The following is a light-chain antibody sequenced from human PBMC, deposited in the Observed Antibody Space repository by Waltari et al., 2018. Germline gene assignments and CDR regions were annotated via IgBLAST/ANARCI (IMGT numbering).Light chain of an antibody. CDR2: RVS. V-gene: IGKV2-29*02. CDR3: MQALQTPYS. CDR1: QSLLNSNGNTY. Sequence: DIVMTQTPLSLPVTPGEPASISCRSSQSLLNSNGNTYLYWYLQKPGQPPRLLIYRVSNRFSGVPDRFSGSGSGTDFTLKISRVEAEDVGVYYCMQALQTPYSFGQGTKVEIK. J-gene: IGKJ2*03.